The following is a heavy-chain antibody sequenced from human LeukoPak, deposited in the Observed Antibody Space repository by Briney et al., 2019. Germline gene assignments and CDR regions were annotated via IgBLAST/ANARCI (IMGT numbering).Heavy chain of an antibody. Sequence: GGSLRLSCAASGFTFSSYSMNWVRLAPGKGLEWVSSISSSSSYIYYADPVKGRFTISRDNAKNSLYLQMNSLRAEDTAVYYCAREVKGIGFDYWGQGTLVTVSS. J-gene: IGHJ4*02. CDR1: GFTFSSYS. D-gene: IGHD1-14*01. CDR2: ISSSSSYI. CDR3: AREVKGIGFDY. V-gene: IGHV3-21*01.